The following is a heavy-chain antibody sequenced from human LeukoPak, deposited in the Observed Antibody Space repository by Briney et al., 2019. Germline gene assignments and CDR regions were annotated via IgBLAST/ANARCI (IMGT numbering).Heavy chain of an antibody. CDR2: INHSGST. CDR3: ARSDSYGSPDY. J-gene: IGHJ4*02. CDR1: GGSFSGYY. D-gene: IGHD5-18*01. Sequence: SETLSLTCAVYGGSFSGYYWSWIRQPPGKGLEWIGEINHSGSTNYNPSLKSRVTISVDTSKNQFSLKLSSVTAADTAVYYCARSDSYGSPDYWGQGTLVTVSS. V-gene: IGHV4-34*01.